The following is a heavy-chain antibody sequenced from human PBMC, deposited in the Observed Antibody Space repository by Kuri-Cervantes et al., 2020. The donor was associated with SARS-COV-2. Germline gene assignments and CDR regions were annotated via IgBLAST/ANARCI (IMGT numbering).Heavy chain of an antibody. CDR1: GFSLSSSGVA. D-gene: IGHD6-19*01. J-gene: IGHJ4*02. CDR3: ARIFTGGWYVDY. CDR2: IDWDDDK. V-gene: IGHV2-70*01. Sequence: SGPTLVKPTQTLTLTCTFSGFSLSSSGVAVGWIRQPPGKALEWLALIDWDDDKYYSTSLKTRLTISKDTSKNQVVLTMTNMDPVDTATYYCARIFTGGWYVDYWGQGTLVTVSS.